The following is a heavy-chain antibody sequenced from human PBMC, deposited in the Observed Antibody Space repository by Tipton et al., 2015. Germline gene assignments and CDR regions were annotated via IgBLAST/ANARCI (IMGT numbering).Heavy chain of an antibody. CDR1: GDSIGRSYW. D-gene: IGHD3-22*01. Sequence: TLSLTCAVSGDSIGRSYWWTWVRQPPQGGLEWIGEIYYSGTTNYNPSLKSRVTMSRDTSKNQFSLKLTSVTAADTAVYYCASEVYDSSAYYSAFDYWGQGTLVTVSS. V-gene: IGHV4-4*02. CDR3: ASEVYDSSAYYSAFDY. CDR2: IYYSGTT. J-gene: IGHJ4*02.